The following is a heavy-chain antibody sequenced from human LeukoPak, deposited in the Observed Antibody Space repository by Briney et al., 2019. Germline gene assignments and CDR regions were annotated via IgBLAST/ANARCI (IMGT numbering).Heavy chain of an antibody. J-gene: IGHJ6*03. V-gene: IGHV3-7*01. CDR3: ARDSAYSSGWYVHYYYYYMDV. CDR1: GFTFSTYN. Sequence: GGSLRLSCAASGFTFSTYNMNWVRQAPGKGLEWVANIKQDGSEKYYVDSVRGRFTISRDNAKNSLYLQMNSLRAEDTAVYYCARDSAYSSGWYVHYYYYYMDVWGKGTTVTVSS. CDR2: IKQDGSEK. D-gene: IGHD6-13*01.